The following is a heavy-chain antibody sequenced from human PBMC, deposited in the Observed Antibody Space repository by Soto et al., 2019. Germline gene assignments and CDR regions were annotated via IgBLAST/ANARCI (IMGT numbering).Heavy chain of an antibody. CDR1: GFTFSNDW. J-gene: IGHJ4*02. V-gene: IGHV3-9*01. CDR3: AKLLGYGMNWSYFDY. CDR2: ISSGGSSI. Sequence: GGSLRLSCAASGFTFSNDWMSWVRPAPGKGLEWVSGISSGGSSIDYADSVRGRFTISRDNAKNSLYLQMNSLRPEDTAFYYCAKLLGYGMNWSYFDYWGQGALVTVSS. D-gene: IGHD1-1*01.